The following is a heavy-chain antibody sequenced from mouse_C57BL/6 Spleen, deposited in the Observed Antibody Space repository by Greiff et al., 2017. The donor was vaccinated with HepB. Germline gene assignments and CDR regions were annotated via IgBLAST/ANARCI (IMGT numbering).Heavy chain of an antibody. D-gene: IGHD1-1*01. CDR3: TRGGYYGSSPSFGY. V-gene: IGHV1-15*01. CDR2: IDPETGGT. CDR1: GYTFTDYE. J-gene: IGHJ2*01. Sequence: VQLQQSGAELVRPGASVTLSCKASGYTFTDYEMHWVKQTPVHGLEWIGAIDPETGGTAYNQKFKGKAILTADKSSSTAYMELRSLTSEDSAVYYCTRGGYYGSSPSFGYWGQGTTLTVSS.